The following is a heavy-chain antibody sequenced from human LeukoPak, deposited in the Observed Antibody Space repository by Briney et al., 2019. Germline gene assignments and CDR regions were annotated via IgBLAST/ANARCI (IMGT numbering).Heavy chain of an antibody. CDR2: IWYDGSQR. V-gene: IGHV3-33*01. D-gene: IGHD3-10*01. CDR3: ARDRGLSYKDY. J-gene: IGHJ4*02. Sequence: GSLRLSCTASGFTFSDCGMHWVRQAPGKGLEWVSIIWYDGSQRHYADSVKGRFTISRDNSKNTLYLQMNSLRAEDTAVYYCARDRGLSYKDYWGQGTLVTVSS. CDR1: GFTFSDCG.